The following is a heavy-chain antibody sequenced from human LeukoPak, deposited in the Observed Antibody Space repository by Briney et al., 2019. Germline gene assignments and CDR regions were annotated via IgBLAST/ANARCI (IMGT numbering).Heavy chain of an antibody. J-gene: IGHJ2*01. V-gene: IGHV3-23*01. D-gene: IGHD1-1*01. Sequence: GGSLRLSCAASGFTFSDYYMSWIRQAPGKGLEWVSAISGSGGSTYYADSVKGRFTISRDNSKNTLYLQMNSLRAEDTAVYYCAKGPDNWNPYWYFDLWGRGTLVTVSS. CDR2: ISGSGGST. CDR3: AKGPDNWNPYWYFDL. CDR1: GFTFSDYY.